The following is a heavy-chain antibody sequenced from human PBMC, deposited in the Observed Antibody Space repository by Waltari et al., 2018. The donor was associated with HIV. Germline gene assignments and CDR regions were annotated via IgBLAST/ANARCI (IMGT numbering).Heavy chain of an antibody. Sequence: QVQLVQSGAELKKPGASVEFSCSASGYSFTAYYMPWVRKAPGQGLQWMGQTNPSSGSKNIPLTFQGRITMTRDTSSGAVFIELRGLKFNDTALYYCARGESVSVSNIPPGYRFDFWGQGTLITVSS. J-gene: IGHJ4*02. CDR3: ARGESVSVSNIPPGYRFDF. V-gene: IGHV1-2*06. CDR2: TNPSSGSK. D-gene: IGHD2-15*01. CDR1: GYSFTAYY.